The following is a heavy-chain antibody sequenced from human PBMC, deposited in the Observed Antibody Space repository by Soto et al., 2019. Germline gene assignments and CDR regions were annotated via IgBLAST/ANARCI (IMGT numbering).Heavy chain of an antibody. V-gene: IGHV1-69*01. Sequence: QVQLVQSGAEVKKPGSSVKVSCKASGGTFSSYAISWVRQAPGQGLEWMGGIIPIFGTANYAQKFQGRVTITADESTSTAYMELSSLRPEDTAVYYCANRKQLAGNYYYYYGMDVWGQGTTVTVSS. CDR1: GGTFSSYA. CDR3: ANRKQLAGNYYYYYGMDV. CDR2: IIPIFGTA. J-gene: IGHJ6*02. D-gene: IGHD6-6*01.